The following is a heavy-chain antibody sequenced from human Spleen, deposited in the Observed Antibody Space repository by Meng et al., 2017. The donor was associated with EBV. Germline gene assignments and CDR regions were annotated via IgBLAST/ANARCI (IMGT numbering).Heavy chain of an antibody. V-gene: IGHV4-39*07. CDR3: ARARLGELPDF. D-gene: IGHD3-16*01. J-gene: IGHJ4*02. Sequence: QLQLQESGPGLVKPSETLSLTCTVSGGSLSNSLYYWGWIRQPPGKGLEWIGSISYSGSTYYNPSLKSRVTISVDTSKNQFSLKLNSVTAADTAVFYCARARLGELPDFWGQGTLVTVSS. CDR2: ISYSGST. CDR1: GGSLSNSLYY.